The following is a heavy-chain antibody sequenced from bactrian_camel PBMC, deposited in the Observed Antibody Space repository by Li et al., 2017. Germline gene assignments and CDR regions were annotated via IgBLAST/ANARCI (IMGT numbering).Heavy chain of an antibody. Sequence: VQPVESGGGSVQTGGSLRLSCTASGSTYSTNCMGWIRQAPGKEREGVAMIYMIGGSTYYVDSVEGRFTISTDNAKNTLFLQMNVLRPEDTAMYYCAARKVARGSHFSLGRAPALRRDEYNFWGQGTQVTVS. CDR3: AARKVARGSHFSLGRAPALRRDEYNF. CDR1: GSTYSTNC. CDR2: IYMIGGST. D-gene: IGHD2*01. V-gene: IGHV3S59*01. J-gene: IGHJ4*01.